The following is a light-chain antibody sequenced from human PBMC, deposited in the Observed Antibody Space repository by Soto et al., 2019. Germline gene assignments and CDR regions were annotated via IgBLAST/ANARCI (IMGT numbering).Light chain of an antibody. CDR2: GAS. CDR1: QSVSSSY. J-gene: IGKJ1*01. Sequence: EIVLTQSPGTLSLSPGERATLSCRASQSVSSSYLAWYQQKPGQAPRLLIYGASSRATGIPARFSGSGSGTEFTLTISSLQSEDVAVYYCQQYYSTRTFGQGTRWIS. CDR3: QQYYSTRT. V-gene: IGKV3-20*01.